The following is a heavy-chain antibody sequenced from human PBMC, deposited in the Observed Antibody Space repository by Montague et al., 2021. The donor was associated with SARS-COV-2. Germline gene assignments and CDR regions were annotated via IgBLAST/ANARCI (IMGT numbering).Heavy chain of an antibody. V-gene: IGHV3-7*01. D-gene: IGHD4-23*01. CDR1: GFTFSNIW. CDR2: IKPDESEK. Sequence: LSCAASGFTFSNIWMSWVRQAPGKRLEWVANIKPDESEKNYVDSVKGRFSISRDNAKNSLYLQMDNLRAEDTAIYYCAKNGGAHGLDVWGQGTSVSVSS. CDR3: AKNGGAHGLDV. J-gene: IGHJ6*02.